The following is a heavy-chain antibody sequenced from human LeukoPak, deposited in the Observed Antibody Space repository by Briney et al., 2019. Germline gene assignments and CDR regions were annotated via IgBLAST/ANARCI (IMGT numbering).Heavy chain of an antibody. CDR2: INHSGST. D-gene: IGHD2-15*01. CDR3: ARNPDMGPPQFDY. V-gene: IGHV4-34*01. Sequence: SETLSLTCAVYGGSFSGYYWSWIRQPPGKGLEWIGEINHSGSTNYNPSLKSRVTISVDTSKNQFSLKLSSVTAADTAVYYCARNPDMGPPQFDYWGQGTLVTVSS. CDR1: GGSFSGYY. J-gene: IGHJ4*02.